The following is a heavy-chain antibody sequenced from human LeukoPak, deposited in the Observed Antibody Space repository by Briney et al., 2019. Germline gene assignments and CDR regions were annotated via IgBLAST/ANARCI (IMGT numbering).Heavy chain of an antibody. CDR1: GGSISSSSYY. CDR2: IYYSGST. CDR3: AHNYDILTGYQSFDY. V-gene: IGHV4-39*01. Sequence: PSETLSLTCTVSGGSISSSSYYWGWIRQPPGKGLEWIGSIYYSGSTYYNPPLKSRVTISVDTSKNQFSLKLSSVTAADTAVYYCAHNYDILTGYQSFDYWGQGTLVTVSS. J-gene: IGHJ4*02. D-gene: IGHD3-9*01.